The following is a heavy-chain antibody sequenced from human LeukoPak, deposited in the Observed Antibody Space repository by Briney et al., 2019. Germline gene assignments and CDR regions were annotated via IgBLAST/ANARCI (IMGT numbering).Heavy chain of an antibody. J-gene: IGHJ4*02. Sequence: SETLSLTCAVSGVPFSNYYWSWVRQSPEKGLEWIGEINHSGYTNYNPSLKSRVTISIDTSKNQFSLMLTSVTAADSGVYFCTRAVAGHPHWGQGTLVTVSS. CDR3: TRAVAGHPH. V-gene: IGHV4-34*01. CDR2: INHSGYT. CDR1: GVPFSNYY. D-gene: IGHD6-19*01.